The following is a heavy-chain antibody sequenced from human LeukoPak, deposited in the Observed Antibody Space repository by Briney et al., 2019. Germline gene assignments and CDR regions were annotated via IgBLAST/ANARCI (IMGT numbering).Heavy chain of an antibody. CDR1: GASIRSGDYY. D-gene: IGHD4-17*01. CDR2: IYDSGST. J-gene: IGHJ5*02. Sequence: SQTLSLTCTVSGASIRSGDYYWSWIRQPPGKGLEWIGYIYDSGSTYYNPSLKSRITISVDTSENRFSLKLSSVTATDTAVYYCARGPRYGDYGLFDPWGQGTLVTVSS. V-gene: IGHV4-30-4*01. CDR3: ARGPRYGDYGLFDP.